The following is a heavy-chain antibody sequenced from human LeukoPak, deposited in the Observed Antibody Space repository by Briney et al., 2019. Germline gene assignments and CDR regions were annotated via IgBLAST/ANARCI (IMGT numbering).Heavy chain of an antibody. CDR2: ISYDGSDK. J-gene: IGHJ6*02. CDR1: GFTFSSYG. V-gene: IGHV3-30*18. Sequence: GGSLRLSCAASGFTFSSYGMHWVRQAPGKGLEWVAVISYDGSDKYNVDSVKGRFTISRDNSKNTLYLQMNSLRAEDTAVYYCAKEDSRRSSSGTYYYYGMDVWGQGTTVTVSS. D-gene: IGHD3-10*01. CDR3: AKEDSRRSSSGTYYYYGMDV.